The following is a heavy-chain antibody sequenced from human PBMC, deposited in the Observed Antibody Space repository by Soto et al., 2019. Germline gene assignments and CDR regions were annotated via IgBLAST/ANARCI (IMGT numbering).Heavy chain of an antibody. V-gene: IGHV4-30-4*01. CDR3: ARADLTGDRNWFDP. J-gene: IGHJ5*02. CDR1: SSSISSGDYY. Sequence: PSETLSLTCIVPSSSISSGDYYWSWIRQPPGKGLEWIGYIYYSGSTYYNPSLKSRVTISVDTSKNQFSLKLSSVTAADTAVYYCARADLTGDRNWFDPWGQGTLVTVSS. CDR2: IYYSGST. D-gene: IGHD7-27*01.